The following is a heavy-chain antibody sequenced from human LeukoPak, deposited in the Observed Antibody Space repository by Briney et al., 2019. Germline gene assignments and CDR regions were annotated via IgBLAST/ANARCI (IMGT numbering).Heavy chain of an antibody. D-gene: IGHD2-2*01. CDR3: ARERCASCSTDY. CDR2: IYYSGST. J-gene: IGHJ4*02. V-gene: IGHV4-59*01. CDR1: GGSISSYY. Sequence: PSETLSLTCTVSGGSISSYYWSWIRQPPGKGLEWIGYIYYSGSTNYNPSLKSRVTISIDTSKNQFSLKLTSVTAADTAVYYCARERCASCSTDYWGQGTLVTVSS.